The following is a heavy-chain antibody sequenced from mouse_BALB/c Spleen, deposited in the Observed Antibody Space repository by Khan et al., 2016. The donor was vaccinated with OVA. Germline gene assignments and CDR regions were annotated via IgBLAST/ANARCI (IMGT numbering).Heavy chain of an antibody. Sequence: VQLKESGPGLVKPSQSLSLTCTVTGYSITSDYAWNWIRQFPGNKLEWMGYISYSGNTKYNPSLKSRISITRDTSKNQFFLQLNSVTTEDTDTYYCARIYGGDFDYWGQGTTLTVSS. CDR2: ISYSGNT. CDR1: GYSITSDYA. CDR3: ARIYGGDFDY. V-gene: IGHV3-2*02. D-gene: IGHD1-1*01. J-gene: IGHJ2*01.